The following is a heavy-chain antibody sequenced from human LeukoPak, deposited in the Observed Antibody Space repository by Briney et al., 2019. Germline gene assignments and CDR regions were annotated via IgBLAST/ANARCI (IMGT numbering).Heavy chain of an antibody. D-gene: IGHD3-16*01. V-gene: IGHV3-30*02. J-gene: IGHJ4*02. CDR1: GFTFKNYG. Sequence: PGGSLRLSCAAYGFTFKNYGMHWVRQAPGKGLEWVALIRYDESKKYYADSMKGRCTISRDNSRNTLYLQMDSLRAEDTAVYYCAKDLSLGEFTHWGQGTLVTVSS. CDR2: IRYDESKK. CDR3: AKDLSLGEFTH.